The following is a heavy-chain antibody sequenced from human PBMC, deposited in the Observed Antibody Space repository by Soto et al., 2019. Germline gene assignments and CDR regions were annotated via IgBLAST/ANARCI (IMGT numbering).Heavy chain of an antibody. V-gene: IGHV5-51*01. Sequence: EVRLAQSGREVKKPGESLKISCKGSGYSFTYYWIAWVRQRPGKDLEWMGIIYPNDADTRYNPSFQGQVTISADKSISTAYLQWTSLKTSDSAMYYCARVPSVVTPGNDYFGVDVWGQGTTVIVSS. J-gene: IGHJ6*02. D-gene: IGHD2-2*01. CDR2: IYPNDADT. CDR1: GYSFTYYW. CDR3: ARVPSVVTPGNDYFGVDV.